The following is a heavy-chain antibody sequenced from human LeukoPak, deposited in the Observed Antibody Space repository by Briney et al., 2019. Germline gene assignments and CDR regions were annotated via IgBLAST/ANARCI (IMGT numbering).Heavy chain of an antibody. CDR3: AKVLSAILRGNFDY. CDR1: GFTFSSYA. Sequence: GGSLRLSCAASGFTFSSYAMSWVRQAPGKGLEWVSGITGSGGNTYYADSVKGRFTISRDNSQNTLYLQMSSLGAEDTAVYHCAKVLSAILRGNFDYWGQGTLVTVSS. J-gene: IGHJ4*02. V-gene: IGHV3-23*01. CDR2: ITGSGGNT. D-gene: IGHD2/OR15-2a*01.